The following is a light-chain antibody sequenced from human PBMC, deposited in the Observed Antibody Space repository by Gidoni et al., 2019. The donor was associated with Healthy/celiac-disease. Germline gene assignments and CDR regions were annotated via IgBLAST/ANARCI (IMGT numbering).Light chain of an antibody. Sequence: QSVLTQPPSATGNPGQRVTISCSGRSANIGSNTVNWYQQLPGTAPKLLIYSNNHRPSGVPYRFSGSKSGTSASLAISGLQSEDEADYYCAAWDDSLNGPDWVFGGGTKLTVL. V-gene: IGLV1-44*01. CDR3: AAWDDSLNGPDWV. CDR1: SANIGSNT. J-gene: IGLJ3*02. CDR2: SNN.